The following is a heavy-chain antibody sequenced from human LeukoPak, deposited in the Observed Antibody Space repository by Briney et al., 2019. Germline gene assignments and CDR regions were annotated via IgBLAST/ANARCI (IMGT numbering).Heavy chain of an antibody. V-gene: IGHV4-4*07. CDR2: IYTSGSS. CDR1: GGSISNYY. D-gene: IGHD6-19*01. Sequence: SETLSLTCTVSGGSISNYYWSWIRQPAGKGLEWIGRIYTSGSSNSNPSLKSRVTMSADTSKNQFSLKLSSVTAADTAVYYCARDISVAGSFLLFDYWGQGTLVTVSS. J-gene: IGHJ4*02. CDR3: ARDISVAGSFLLFDY.